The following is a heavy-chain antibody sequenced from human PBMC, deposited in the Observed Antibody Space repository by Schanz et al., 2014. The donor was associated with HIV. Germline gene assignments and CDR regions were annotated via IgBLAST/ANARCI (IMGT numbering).Heavy chain of an antibody. CDR2: ISGYNGNT. D-gene: IGHD2-21*01. CDR1: GYTFINYG. J-gene: IGHJ6*02. CDR3: VRDGEPYGIDV. V-gene: IGHV1-18*01. Sequence: QVQLLQPGAELKKPGASVKVSCKASGYTFINYGISWVRQAPGQGLEWMGWISGYNGNTNYAQKIQGRVTMTRDTSTTTAYMELRGLRPDDTAIYYCVRDGEPYGIDVWGQGTPVTVSS.